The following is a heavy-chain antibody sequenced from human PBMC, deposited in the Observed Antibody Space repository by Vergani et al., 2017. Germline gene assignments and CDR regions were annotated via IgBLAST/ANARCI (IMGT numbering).Heavy chain of an antibody. CDR1: GDSIISRSYY. D-gene: IGHD1-26*01. V-gene: IGHV4-39*01. CDR3: ASGKYYSDSTSHFRGRYFDV. Sequence: QMQLQESGPGLVKASETLSLTCTVSGDSIISRSYYWGWIRQPPGKGLEWIGSIYNSGNGDSSSSLKSRVTISADTSKNQLSLRLTSVTAADTAVYYCASGKYYSDSTSHFRGRYFDVWRRGTLVTVPS. CDR2: IYNSGNG. J-gene: IGHJ2*01.